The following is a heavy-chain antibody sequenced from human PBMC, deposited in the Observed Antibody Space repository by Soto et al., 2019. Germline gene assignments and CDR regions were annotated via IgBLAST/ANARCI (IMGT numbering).Heavy chain of an antibody. V-gene: IGHV1-8*01. CDR1: GYTFTSYD. D-gene: IGHD3-9*01. J-gene: IGHJ6*04. Sequence: ASVKVSCKASGYTFTSYDINWVRQATGQGLEWMGWMNPNSGNTGYAQKFQGRVTMTRNTSISTAYMELSSLRSEDTAVYYCARGGPHDILTGYYIHAPMDVWGKGTTVTVSS. CDR2: MNPNSGNT. CDR3: ARGGPHDILTGYYIHAPMDV.